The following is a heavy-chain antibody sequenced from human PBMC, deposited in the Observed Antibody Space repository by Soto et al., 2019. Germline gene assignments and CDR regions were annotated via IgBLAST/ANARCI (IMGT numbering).Heavy chain of an antibody. V-gene: IGHV4-59*08. D-gene: IGHD3-3*01. CDR1: GGSISSYY. CDR2: IYYSGST. J-gene: IGHJ4*02. Sequence: SESLSLTCTVSGGSISSYYWSWIRQPPGKGLEWIGYIYYSGSTNYNPSLKSRVTISVDTSKNQFSLKLSSVTAADTAVYYCARQGVDFWSGYYQTGYYFDYWGQGTLVTVSS. CDR3: ARQGVDFWSGYYQTGYYFDY.